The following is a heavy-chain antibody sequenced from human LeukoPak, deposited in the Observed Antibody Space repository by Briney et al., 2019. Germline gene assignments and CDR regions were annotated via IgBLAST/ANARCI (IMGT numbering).Heavy chain of an antibody. J-gene: IGHJ3*02. D-gene: IGHD3-22*01. CDR3: ARDPKDSSGYRDAFDS. CDR1: GYTFTGYY. CDR2: INPNSGGT. Sequence: SVTVSCKASGYTFTGYYMHWVRQAPGQGLEWMGWINPNSGGTNYAQKFQGRVTMTRDTSISTAYMELSRLRSDDTAVYYCARDPKDSSGYRDAFDSWGQGRIVTVSS. V-gene: IGHV1-2*02.